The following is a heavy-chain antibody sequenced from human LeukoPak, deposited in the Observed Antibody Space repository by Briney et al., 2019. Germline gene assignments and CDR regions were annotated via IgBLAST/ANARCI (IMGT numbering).Heavy chain of an antibody. CDR2: FNPKSGGT. CDR3: ARSWTKTNYHYMDV. J-gene: IGHJ6*03. Sequence: VASVKVSCKASGYTFTDYYIHWVRQAPGQGLEWMGRFNPKSGGTNYAQKFQGRVTMTRDTSIATAYMELNNLRSDDTPAFYCARSWTKTNYHYMDVWAKGTTVTVS. D-gene: IGHD1-14*01. V-gene: IGHV1-2*06. CDR1: GYTFTDYY.